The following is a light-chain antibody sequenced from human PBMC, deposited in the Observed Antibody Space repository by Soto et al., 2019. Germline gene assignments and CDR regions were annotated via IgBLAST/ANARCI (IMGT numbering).Light chain of an antibody. J-gene: IGKJ1*01. Sequence: DIQMTQSPSTLSASVGDRVTITCRASQSISSWLAWYQQKPGKAPKLLIYKASSLESGVPSRFSGSGSGTEFTLTISSLQPDDFETYYCQQYNALWTFGQGTQVEIK. CDR1: QSISSW. CDR3: QQYNALWT. V-gene: IGKV1-5*03. CDR2: KAS.